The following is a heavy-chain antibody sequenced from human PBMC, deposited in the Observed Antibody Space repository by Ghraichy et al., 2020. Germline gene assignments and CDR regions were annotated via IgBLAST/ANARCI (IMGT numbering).Heavy chain of an antibody. J-gene: IGHJ3*01. D-gene: IGHD3-10*01. CDR1: GFTISTYR. CDR3: ARDVVGDVFDV. V-gene: IGHV3-21*01. CDR2: ISRDSSSYI. Sequence: GGSLRLSCAASGFTISTYRMNWVRQAPGKGLEWVSSISRDSSSYIYYRDSVKGRFTISRDNAKNSLYLQMNSLRAEDTAVYYCARDVVGDVFDVWGQGTIVTVSS.